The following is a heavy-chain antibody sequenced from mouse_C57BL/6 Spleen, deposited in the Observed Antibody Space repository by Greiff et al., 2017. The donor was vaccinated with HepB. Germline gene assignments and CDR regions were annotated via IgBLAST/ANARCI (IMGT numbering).Heavy chain of an antibody. Sequence: QVQLQQSGAELARPGASVKLSCKASGYTFTSYGISWVKQRPGQGLEWIGEIYPRSGNTYYNEKFKGKATLTADKSSSTAYMELRSLTSEDSAVYFCARGDIYDGYHSSVWGTGTTVTVSS. CDR3: ARGDIYDGYHSSV. V-gene: IGHV1-81*01. CDR2: IYPRSGNT. J-gene: IGHJ1*03. D-gene: IGHD2-3*01. CDR1: GYTFTSYG.